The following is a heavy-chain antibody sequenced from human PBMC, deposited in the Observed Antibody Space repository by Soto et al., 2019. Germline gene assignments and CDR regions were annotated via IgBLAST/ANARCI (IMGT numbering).Heavy chain of an antibody. D-gene: IGHD2-2*01. Sequence: PSQTLSLTCAISGDSVSSNSAAWNWIRQSPSRGLEWLGRTYYRPKWYNDYAVSVKSRITINPDTSKNQFSLQLNSVTPEDTAVYYCERVGRVPAANTQRLLTGEYYYYGMDVWGQGTTVTVSS. CDR1: GDSVSSNSAA. V-gene: IGHV6-1*01. CDR2: TYYRPKWYN. CDR3: ERVGRVPAANTQRLLTGEYYYYGMDV. J-gene: IGHJ6*02.